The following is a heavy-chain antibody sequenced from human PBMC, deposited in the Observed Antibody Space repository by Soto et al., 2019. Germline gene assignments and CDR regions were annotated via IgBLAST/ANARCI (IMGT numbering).Heavy chain of an antibody. CDR1: GGTFSSYA. D-gene: IGHD2-2*02. CDR2: IIPIFGTA. J-gene: IGHJ6*02. CDR3: ARERCSSTSGYKAAGYRNGMDV. V-gene: IGHV1-69*01. Sequence: QVQLVQSGAEVKKPGSSVKVSCKASGGTFSSYAISWVRQAPGQGLEWMGGIIPIFGTANYAQKFQGRVTITADESTSTAYMELSSLRSEDTAVYDCARERCSSTSGYKAAGYRNGMDVWGQGTTVTVSS.